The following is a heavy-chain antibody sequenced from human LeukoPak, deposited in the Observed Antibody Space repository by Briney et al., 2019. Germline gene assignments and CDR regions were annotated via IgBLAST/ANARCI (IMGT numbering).Heavy chain of an antibody. CDR3: AKDPDYYGSGSYYSFFDY. Sequence: GGSLTLSCAASGFTFSSYGMHWVRQAPGKGLEWFAFIRYDGSNKYYADSLKGRFTISRDNSKNTLYLQMNSLRAEDTAVYYCAKDPDYYGSGSYYSFFDYWGQGTLVTGSS. V-gene: IGHV3-30*02. CDR1: GFTFSSYG. D-gene: IGHD3-10*01. J-gene: IGHJ4*02. CDR2: IRYDGSNK.